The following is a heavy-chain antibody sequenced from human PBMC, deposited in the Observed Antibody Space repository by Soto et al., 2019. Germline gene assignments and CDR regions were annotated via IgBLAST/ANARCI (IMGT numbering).Heavy chain of an antibody. D-gene: IGHD3-10*01. V-gene: IGHV3-23*01. J-gene: IGHJ6*02. Sequence: GGSLRLSCAASGFTFSSYAMSWVRQAPGKGLEWVSAISGSGGSTYYADSVKGRFTISRDNSKNTLYLQMNSLRAEDTAVYYCAKGILWFGESIYYYYGMDVWGQGTTVTVSS. CDR1: GFTFSSYA. CDR3: AKGILWFGESIYYYYGMDV. CDR2: ISGSGGST.